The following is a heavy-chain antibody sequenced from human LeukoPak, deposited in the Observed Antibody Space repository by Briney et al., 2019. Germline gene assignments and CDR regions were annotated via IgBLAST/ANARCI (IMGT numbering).Heavy chain of an antibody. CDR3: AREASPKALGY. Sequence: GGSLRLSCEASGFTFSSYAMHWVRQARGKGLEWVAVISYDGSNKYYVDSVKGRFTISRDNSKNTLYLQMNSLRAEDTAVYYCAREASPKALGYWGQGTLVTVSS. CDR1: GFTFSSYA. CDR2: ISYDGSNK. J-gene: IGHJ4*02. V-gene: IGHV3-33*01.